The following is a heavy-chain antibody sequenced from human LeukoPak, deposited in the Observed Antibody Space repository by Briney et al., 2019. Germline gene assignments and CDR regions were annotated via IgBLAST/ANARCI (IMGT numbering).Heavy chain of an antibody. Sequence: AGGSLRLSCAASGFTFSSYAMSWVRQAPGKGLEWVSAISGSGGSTYYADSVKGRFTVSRHNSKNTLYLQMNSLRAEDTAVYYCARDGCGGDCSDYWGQGTLVTVSS. J-gene: IGHJ4*02. CDR1: GFTFSSYA. V-gene: IGHV3-23*01. D-gene: IGHD2-21*02. CDR3: ARDGCGGDCSDY. CDR2: ISGSGGST.